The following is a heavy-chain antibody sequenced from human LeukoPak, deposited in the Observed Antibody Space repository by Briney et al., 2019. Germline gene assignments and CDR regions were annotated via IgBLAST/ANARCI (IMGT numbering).Heavy chain of an antibody. CDR2: IKQDGSEK. J-gene: IGHJ4*02. CDR3: ARDNMRDGGIAAAGTDY. CDR1: GFTFSTYW. Sequence: GGSLRLSCAASGFTFSTYWMSWVRKAPGKGLEWVANIKQDGSEKYYVDSVKGRLTTSRDNAKNSLYLQMNSLRAEDTAVYYCARDNMRDGGIAAAGTDYWGQGTLVTVSS. V-gene: IGHV3-7*01. D-gene: IGHD6-13*01.